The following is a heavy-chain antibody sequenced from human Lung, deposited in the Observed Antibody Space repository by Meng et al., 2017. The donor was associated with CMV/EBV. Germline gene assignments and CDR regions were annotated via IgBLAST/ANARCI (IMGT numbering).Heavy chain of an antibody. CDR2: IYWDDDK. V-gene: IGHV2-5*02. D-gene: IGHD1-14*01. CDR1: GFSLSTSEVG. Sequence: TLEESGSTLAKPTHTLTLTCTFSGFSLSTSEVGVCWIRQPPGKALEWLAVIYWDDDKRYSPSLKSRLTITKDTSKNQVVLTLTNMDPVDTATYYCALFTGSWFDPWGQGTLVTVSS. CDR3: ALFTGSWFDP. J-gene: IGHJ5*02.